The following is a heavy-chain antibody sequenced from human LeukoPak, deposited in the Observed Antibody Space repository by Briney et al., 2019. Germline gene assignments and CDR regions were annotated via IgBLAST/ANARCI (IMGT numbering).Heavy chain of an antibody. V-gene: IGHV3-23*01. D-gene: IGHD6-19*01. CDR3: AKGGYSSGWALDY. Sequence: GSXRLXCXASGFTFSSYAMSWVRQARGKGVEWVSAISGSGGSTYYADSVKGRFTISRNNSKTTLYLQMNSLRAEDTAVYYCAKGGYSSGWALDYWGQGTLVTVSS. J-gene: IGHJ4*02. CDR2: ISGSGGST. CDR1: GFTFSSYA.